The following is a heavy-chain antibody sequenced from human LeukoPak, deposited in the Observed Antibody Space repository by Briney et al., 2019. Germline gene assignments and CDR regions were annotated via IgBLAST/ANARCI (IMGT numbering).Heavy chain of an antibody. CDR1: GFTFDDYA. V-gene: IGHV3-9*03. J-gene: IGHJ4*02. D-gene: IGHD2-2*01. CDR2: ISWNSGSI. Sequence: SLRLSCAASGFTFDDYAMHWVRQAPGKGLEWVSGISWNSGSIGYADSVKGRLTISRDNAKNSLYLQMNSLRAEDMALYYCAKGYCSSTSCYVDYWGQGTLVTVSS. CDR3: AKGYCSSTSCYVDY.